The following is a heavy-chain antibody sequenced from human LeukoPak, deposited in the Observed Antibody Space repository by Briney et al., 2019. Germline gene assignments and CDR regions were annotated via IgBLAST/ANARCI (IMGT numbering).Heavy chain of an antibody. Sequence: GGSLRLACAASGFTFSNTWMSWVSQAPGKGLEWVGRIKSKSAGGTTDYAAPVKGRFTISRDDSKSIAYLQMNSLKTEDTAVYYCTAGDYFVYWGQGTLVTVSS. J-gene: IGHJ4*02. CDR2: IKSKSAGGTT. CDR3: TAGDYFVY. D-gene: IGHD6-19*01. CDR1: GFTFSNTW. V-gene: IGHV3-15*01.